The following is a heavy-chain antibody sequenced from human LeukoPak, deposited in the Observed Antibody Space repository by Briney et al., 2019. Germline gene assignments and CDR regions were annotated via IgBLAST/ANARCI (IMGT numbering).Heavy chain of an antibody. CDR3: ARDAWIQNYYGMDV. D-gene: IGHD5-18*01. V-gene: IGHV4-30-2*01. CDR1: GGSISSGGYY. Sequence: PSETLSLTCTVSGGSISSGGYYWSWIRQPPGKGLEWIGYIYHSGSTYYNPSLKSRVTISVDRSKNQFSLKLSSVTAADTAVYYCARDAWIQNYYGMDVWGQGTTVTVSS. CDR2: IYHSGST. J-gene: IGHJ6*02.